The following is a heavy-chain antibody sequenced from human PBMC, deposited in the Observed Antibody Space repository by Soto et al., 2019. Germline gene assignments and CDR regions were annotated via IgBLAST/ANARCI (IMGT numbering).Heavy chain of an antibody. CDR1: GFTFSSYA. V-gene: IGHV3-23*01. CDR3: AKGFCSGGICYSLSFYYYMDV. CDR2: ISGSGGST. Sequence: GGSLRLSCAASGFTFSSYAMSWVRQAPGKGLEWVSAISGSGGSTYYADSVKGRFTISRDNSKNTLYLQMSSLRAEDTAVYYCAKGFCSGGICYSLSFYYYMDVWGKGTTVTVSS. J-gene: IGHJ6*03. D-gene: IGHD2-15*01.